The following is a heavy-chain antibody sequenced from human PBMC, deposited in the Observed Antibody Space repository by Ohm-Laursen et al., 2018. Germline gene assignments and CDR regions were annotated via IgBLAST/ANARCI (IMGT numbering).Heavy chain of an antibody. CDR3: ARERYQAYYDSSGYYPLDY. J-gene: IGHJ4*02. CDR1: GFTFSDYY. Sequence: SLRLSCAASGFTFSDYYMSWIRQAPGKGLEWVSSISSSSSYIYYADSVKGRFTISRDNAKNSLYLQMNSLRAEDTAVYYCARERYQAYYDSSGYYPLDYWGQGTLVTVSP. CDR2: ISSSSSYI. D-gene: IGHD3-22*01. V-gene: IGHV3-11*06.